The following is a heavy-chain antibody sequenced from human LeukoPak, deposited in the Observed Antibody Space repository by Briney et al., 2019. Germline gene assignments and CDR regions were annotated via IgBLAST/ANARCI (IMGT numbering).Heavy chain of an antibody. CDR1: GFSLSTSGMC. CDR2: IGWDDDK. CDR3: ARIRVSIAAAGTEAYYYYYGMDV. Sequence: SGPTLVNPTQTLTLTCTFSGFSLSTSGMCVSWIRQPPGKALEWLARIGWDDDKYYSTSLKTRLTISKDTSKNQVVLTMTNMDPVDTATYYCARIRVSIAAAGTEAYYYYYGMDVWGQGTTVTVSS. J-gene: IGHJ6*02. D-gene: IGHD6-13*01. V-gene: IGHV2-70*11.